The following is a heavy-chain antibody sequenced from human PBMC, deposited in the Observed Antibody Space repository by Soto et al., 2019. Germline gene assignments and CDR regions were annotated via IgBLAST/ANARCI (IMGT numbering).Heavy chain of an antibody. V-gene: IGHV3-30*18. D-gene: IGHD2-2*03. J-gene: IGHJ6*02. Sequence: QVQLVESGGGVVQPGRSLRLSCAASGFTFSSYGMNWVRQAPGKGLEWVAIISYDGITKYYADSVKGRFTISRDNSKNTQYLQMNSLRPEDTAVYYCAKGLDIVLVPGAIGPYYYYGVDVWGQGTTVTVSS. CDR2: ISYDGITK. CDR1: GFTFSSYG. CDR3: AKGLDIVLVPGAIGPYYYYGVDV.